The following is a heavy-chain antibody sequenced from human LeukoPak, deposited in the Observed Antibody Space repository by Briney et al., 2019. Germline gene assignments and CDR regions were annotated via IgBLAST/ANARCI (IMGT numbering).Heavy chain of an antibody. CDR3: AGNQVHYYYGMDV. V-gene: IGHV4-4*07. Sequence: PSEALSLTCTVSGGSISSYYWSWIRQPAGKGLEWIGRIYTSGSTNYNPSLKSRVTMSVDTSKNQFSLKLSSVTAADTAVYYCAGNQVHYYYGMDVWGQGTTVTVSS. CDR2: IYTSGST. CDR1: GGSISSYY. J-gene: IGHJ6*02. D-gene: IGHD1-14*01.